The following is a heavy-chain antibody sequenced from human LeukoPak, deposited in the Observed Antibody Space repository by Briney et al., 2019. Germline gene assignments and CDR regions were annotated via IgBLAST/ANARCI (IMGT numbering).Heavy chain of an antibody. J-gene: IGHJ4*02. V-gene: IGHV4-34*01. Sequence: SETLSLTCAVYGGSFSGYYWSWIRQPPGKGLEWIGEINHSGATNYSPSLKSRVTISVDTSKNPFSLKLSSVTAADTAVYYCASSRVYSGSWYYYFDNWGQGTLVTVSS. CDR2: INHSGAT. D-gene: IGHD5-12*01. CDR1: GGSFSGYY. CDR3: ASSRVYSGSWYYYFDN.